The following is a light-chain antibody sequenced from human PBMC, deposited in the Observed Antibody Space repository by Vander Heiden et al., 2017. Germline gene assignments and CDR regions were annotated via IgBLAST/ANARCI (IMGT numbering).Light chain of an antibody. Sequence: DIQMTQSPSSLSASVGDRVTITCQASQDITNYLNWYQLKPGKAPKLLIYDAYNLQTGVPSRFSGSGYGTHFTFTISSLQPEDIATYICQQYENFHPGAVTFGGGTKVELK. J-gene: IGKJ4*01. CDR3: QQYENFHPGAVT. V-gene: IGKV1-33*01. CDR2: DAY. CDR1: QDITNY.